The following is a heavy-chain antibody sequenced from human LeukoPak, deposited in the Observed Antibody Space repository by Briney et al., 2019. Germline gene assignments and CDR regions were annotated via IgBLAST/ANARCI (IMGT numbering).Heavy chain of an antibody. Sequence: ASVKVSCKASGYTFTSYAMNWVRQAPGQGLEWMGWINPNSGGTNYAQKFQGWVTMTRDTSISTAYMELSRLRSDDTAVYYCARDGSNDSSGYYFGYYGMDVWGQGTTVTVSS. D-gene: IGHD3-22*01. CDR2: INPNSGGT. CDR1: GYTFTSYA. J-gene: IGHJ6*02. CDR3: ARDGSNDSSGYYFGYYGMDV. V-gene: IGHV1-2*04.